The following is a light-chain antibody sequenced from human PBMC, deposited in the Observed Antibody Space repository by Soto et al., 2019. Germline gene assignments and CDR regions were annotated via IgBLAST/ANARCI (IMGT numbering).Light chain of an antibody. J-gene: IGKJ5*01. CDR2: GAS. Sequence: EIVMTQSPATLSVSPGERATLSCRASQSVSSNLAWYQQKPGQAPRLLIYGASTRATGIPARFSGSGSGTEFTLTISSLQSEDFVVYYCQQYGNSPITFGQGTRLEIK. CDR1: QSVSSN. V-gene: IGKV3-15*01. CDR3: QQYGNSPIT.